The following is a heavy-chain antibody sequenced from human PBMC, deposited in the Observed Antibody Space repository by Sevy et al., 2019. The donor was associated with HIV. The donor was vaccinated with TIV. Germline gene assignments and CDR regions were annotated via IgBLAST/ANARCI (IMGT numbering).Heavy chain of an antibody. V-gene: IGHV4-59*01. CDR1: GGSISGYY. Sequence: SETLSLTCTVSGGSISGYYWSWIRQPPGKGLEWIGYIYYSGSTNYNPSLKSRVTISVDTSKNQFSLKLSSVTAADTAVYYCARGPYCSGGSCYSSPLDYWGQGTLVTVSS. CDR3: ARGPYCSGGSCYSSPLDY. CDR2: IYYSGST. D-gene: IGHD2-15*01. J-gene: IGHJ4*02.